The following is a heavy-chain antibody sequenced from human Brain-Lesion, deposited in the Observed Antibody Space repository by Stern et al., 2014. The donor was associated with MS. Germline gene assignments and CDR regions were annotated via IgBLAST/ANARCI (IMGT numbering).Heavy chain of an antibody. CDR2: IYTTGST. V-gene: IGHV4-61*02. Sequence: QVQLVESGPGLVKPSQTLSLTCTVSGGSVGSGSYDWSWIRQPAGKGLEWIGRIYTTGSTYYNPSLKSRVSISIDTYKKHFSLKLTSVTAADTAVYYCARDKEDTNMAFRYFDNWGQGTLVTVSS. CDR1: GGSVGSGSYD. CDR3: ARDKEDTNMAFRYFDN. D-gene: IGHD5-18*01. J-gene: IGHJ4*02.